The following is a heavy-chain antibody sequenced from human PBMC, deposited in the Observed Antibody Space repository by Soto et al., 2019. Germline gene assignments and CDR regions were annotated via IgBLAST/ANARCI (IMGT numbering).Heavy chain of an antibody. CDR2: IHYSGSI. Sequence: PSETLSLTCTVSGSSISYEYYHWTWIRQSPGKGLEWIGYIHYSGSIIYNPSFKSRVTISVDTSKNQFSLQLSSVTAADMAVFFCAREDDGGDRDYYGLDVWGQGTTVTVSS. CDR3: AREDDGGDRDYYGLDV. J-gene: IGHJ6*02. V-gene: IGHV4-30-4*08. CDR1: GSSISYEYYH. D-gene: IGHD2-21*02.